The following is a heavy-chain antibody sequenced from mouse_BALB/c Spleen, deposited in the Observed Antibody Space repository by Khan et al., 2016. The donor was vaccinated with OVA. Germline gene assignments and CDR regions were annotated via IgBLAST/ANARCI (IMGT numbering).Heavy chain of an antibody. J-gene: IGHJ4*01. Sequence: QIQLVQSGPELKKPGETVRISCKASGYTFTTAGMQWVQKMPGKGLKWIGWINTHSGVPKYAEDFKGRFVLSLETSASTAYLQLTNLKNEDTATYFCARGGAAFYRNDGGAMDSWGQGTSVTVSS. CDR3: ARGGAAFYRNDGGAMDS. CDR1: GYTFTTAG. CDR2: INTHSGVP. V-gene: IGHV9-4*02. D-gene: IGHD2-14*01.